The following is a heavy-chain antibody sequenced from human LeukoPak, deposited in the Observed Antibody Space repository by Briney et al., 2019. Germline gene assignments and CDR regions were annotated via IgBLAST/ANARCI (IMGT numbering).Heavy chain of an antibody. J-gene: IGHJ6*02. D-gene: IGHD2-15*01. CDR3: SLYCSGGSCRQRGYYYGMDV. Sequence: ASVKVSCKASGDTFSFFAFSWVRQAPGQGLEWMGGMIPIFGTANYAQNFQGRVTITADESTSTAYMELSSLRSEDTAAYYCSLYCSGGSCRQRGYYYGMDVWGQGTTVTVSS. CDR2: MIPIFGTA. V-gene: IGHV1-69*13. CDR1: GDTFSFFA.